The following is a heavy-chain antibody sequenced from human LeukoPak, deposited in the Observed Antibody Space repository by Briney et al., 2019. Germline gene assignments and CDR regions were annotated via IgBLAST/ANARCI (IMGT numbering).Heavy chain of an antibody. D-gene: IGHD5-12*01. Sequence: ASVKVSCKASGYTFTGYYVHWVRQAPGQGLEWMGWINPNSGGTNYAQKFQGRVTMTRDTSISTAYMELSRLRSDDTAVYYCARDLVDIVAPKRDYWGQGTLVTVSS. CDR3: ARDLVDIVAPKRDY. J-gene: IGHJ4*02. CDR2: INPNSGGT. CDR1: GYTFTGYY. V-gene: IGHV1-2*02.